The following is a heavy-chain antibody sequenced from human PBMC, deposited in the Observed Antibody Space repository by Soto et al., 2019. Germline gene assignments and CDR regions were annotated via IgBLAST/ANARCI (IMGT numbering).Heavy chain of an antibody. CDR3: ARVPSAVAAPSMDV. D-gene: IGHD6-13*01. CDR2: IHYTGTT. V-gene: IGHV4-59*01. CDR1: GGSLSGYY. Sequence: QAQLQESGPRLARPSETLSLTCTVSGGSLSGYYWTWIRQPPGRGLEWIGYIHYTGTTNYNPSLRSRVSISVHTSKNQLSLTLDSVTAADTAVYFCARVPSAVAAPSMDVWGRGTTVTVSS. J-gene: IGHJ6*02.